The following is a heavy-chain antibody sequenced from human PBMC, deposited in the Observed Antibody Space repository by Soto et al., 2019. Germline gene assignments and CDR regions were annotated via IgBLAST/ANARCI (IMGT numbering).Heavy chain of an antibody. CDR1: VYSFTSYC. Sequence: ACLLICGRSSVYSFTSYCLGCVRQMPRKGLEWMGIIYPGDSDTRYSPSFQGQVTISADKSISTAYLQWSSLKASDTAMYFCARLRTIFGVVGHMDVWGQGTTGTVSS. V-gene: IGHV5-51*01. J-gene: IGHJ6*02. CDR2: IYPGDSDT. D-gene: IGHD3-3*01. CDR3: ARLRTIFGVVGHMDV.